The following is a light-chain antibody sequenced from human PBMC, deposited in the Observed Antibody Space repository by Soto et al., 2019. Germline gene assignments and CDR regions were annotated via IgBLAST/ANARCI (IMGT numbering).Light chain of an antibody. CDR1: QSVSSSY. CDR2: GSS. Sequence: EIVLTQSPGTLSLSPGERASLSCRASQSVSSSYLAWYQQKPGQAPRLLIFGSSSRATGIRDRFSGSGSGTDFTLTISRLEPEDFAVYYCQHYGSSPRSFGQGTKVEI. V-gene: IGKV3-20*01. J-gene: IGKJ1*01. CDR3: QHYGSSPRS.